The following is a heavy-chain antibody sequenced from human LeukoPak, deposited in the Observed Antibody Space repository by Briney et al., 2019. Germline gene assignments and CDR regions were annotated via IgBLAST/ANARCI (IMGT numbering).Heavy chain of an antibody. CDR2: IIPIFGTA. Sequence: EASVKVSCKASGGTFSSYAISWVRQAPGQGLEWMRGIIPIFGTANYAQKFQGRVTITTDESTSTAYMELSSLRSEDTVVYYCVRARGEYQLLYARYYYYYMDVWGKGTTVTVSS. CDR1: GGTFSSYA. D-gene: IGHD2-2*02. V-gene: IGHV1-69*05. CDR3: VRARGEYQLLYARYYYYYMDV. J-gene: IGHJ6*03.